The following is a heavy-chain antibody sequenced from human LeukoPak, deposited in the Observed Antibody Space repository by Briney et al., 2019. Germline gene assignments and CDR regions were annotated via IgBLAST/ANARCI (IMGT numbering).Heavy chain of an antibody. CDR1: GFTFSNYA. J-gene: IGHJ4*02. CDR2: ISYDGTNK. V-gene: IGHV3-30*01. D-gene: IGHD2-15*01. CDR3: VRTDCSGGSCYPNFDY. Sequence: GQSLRLSCAASGFTFSNYAMHWVRQAPGKGLEWVAVISYDGTNKYYADSVKGRFTISRDNSKNTLYLQMNSLRAEDTAVFYCVRTDCSGGSCYPNFDYWGQGTLVTVSS.